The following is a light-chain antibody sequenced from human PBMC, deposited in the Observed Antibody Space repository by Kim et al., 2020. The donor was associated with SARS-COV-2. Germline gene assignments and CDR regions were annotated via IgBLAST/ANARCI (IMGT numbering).Light chain of an antibody. V-gene: IGLV3-19*01. CDR2: GKN. J-gene: IGLJ2*01. CDR1: SLRSYY. Sequence: VALGQPVRITCQGDSLRSYYASWYQQKPGQAPVLVIYGKNNRPSGIPDRFSGSSSGNTASLTITGAQAEDEADYYCNPRDSSGPVVFGGGTQLTVL. CDR3: NPRDSSGPVV.